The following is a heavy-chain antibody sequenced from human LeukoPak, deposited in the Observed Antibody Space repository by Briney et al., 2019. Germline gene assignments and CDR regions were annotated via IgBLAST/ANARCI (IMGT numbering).Heavy chain of an antibody. V-gene: IGHV3-7*01. J-gene: IGHJ4*02. D-gene: IGHD2-15*01. CDR2: TKPDGSAE. CDR3: ARDGGLNTNFDC. CDR1: GFTFRNYW. Sequence: GGSLRLSCAASGFTFRNYWMGWVGQAPGKGLEWVANTKPDGSAEYYADSVRGRFTTSRDNANNFLYLQMNSLRAEDTAVYYCARDGGLNTNFDCWGQGTLVTVSS.